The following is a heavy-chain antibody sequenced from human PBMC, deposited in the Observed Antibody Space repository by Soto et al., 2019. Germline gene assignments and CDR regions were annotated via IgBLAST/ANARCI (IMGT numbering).Heavy chain of an antibody. CDR3: ARVIGYDYVWGSYRYTPKGYFDY. CDR1: DDSINSDKYY. CDR2: IYHSGNA. J-gene: IGHJ4*02. V-gene: IGHV4-39*07. D-gene: IGHD3-16*02. Sequence: SETLSLTCSVSDDSINSDKYYWGWIRQPPGKGLEWIGRIYHSGNANYNPSLQTRVTISVDTSKSQFSLKLSSVTAADTAVYYCARVIGYDYVWGSYRYTPKGYFDYWGQGTLVTVSS.